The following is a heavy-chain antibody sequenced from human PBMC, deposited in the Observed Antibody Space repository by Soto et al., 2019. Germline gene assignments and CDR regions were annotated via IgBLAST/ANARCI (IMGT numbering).Heavy chain of an antibody. D-gene: IGHD6-13*01. J-gene: IGHJ4*02. CDR1: GFTFSSYW. Sequence: EVQLVESGGGLVQPGGSLRLSCAASGFTFSSYWMHWVRQVPGKGLVWVSRIKSDGSRTDYADSVKGRFTISRDNGKNTLYLHMNSLRADATAVYYCARDGLISVAGVDFDYWGRGTLVTVS. CDR3: ARDGLISVAGVDFDY. CDR2: IKSDGSRT. V-gene: IGHV3-74*01.